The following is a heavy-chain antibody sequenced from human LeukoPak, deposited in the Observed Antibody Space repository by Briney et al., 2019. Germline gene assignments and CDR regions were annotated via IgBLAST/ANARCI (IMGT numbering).Heavy chain of an antibody. V-gene: IGHV4-4*07. Sequence: PSETLSLTCTASGGSISSYYWSWIRQPAGKGLEWIGRIYTSGSTNYNPSLKSRVTMSVDTSKNQFSLKLSSVTAADTAVYYCARDEYYYDSSGYSHRLDYWGQGTLVTVSS. CDR3: ARDEYYYDSSGYSHRLDY. J-gene: IGHJ4*02. D-gene: IGHD3-22*01. CDR1: GGSISSYY. CDR2: IYTSGST.